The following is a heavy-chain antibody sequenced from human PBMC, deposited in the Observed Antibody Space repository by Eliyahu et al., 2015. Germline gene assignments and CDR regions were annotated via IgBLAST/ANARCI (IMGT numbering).Heavy chain of an antibody. CDR3: GRVDAAMWGYGMDV. CDR2: SRNKAQRYTA. J-gene: IGHJ6*04. D-gene: IGHD3-22*01. V-gene: IGHV3-72*01. CDR1: GFTVSXXY. Sequence: DVQLVESGGGLVQPGGSLRLSCAASGFTVSXXYMDWVRQAPGXGXEWVGRSRNKAQRYTADHAASVKGRFTISRDDSKNSLYLQMNSLITEDTAVYYCGRVDAAMWGYGMDVWGKGTTVTVSS.